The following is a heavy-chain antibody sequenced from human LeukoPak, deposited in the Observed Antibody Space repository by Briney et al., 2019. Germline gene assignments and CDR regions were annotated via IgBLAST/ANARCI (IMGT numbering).Heavy chain of an antibody. D-gene: IGHD1-1*01. V-gene: IGHV4-59*01. CDR3: ARKEGTH. J-gene: IGHJ4*02. CDR2: MYYSGDT. CDR1: GDSIRTNF. Sequence: PSETLSLTCTVSGDSIRTNFWGWVRQPPGKGLEWIGYMYYSGDTNYNPSLKGRVTISIDTSKNQFSLRLNSVTAADTAVYYCARKEGTHWGQGTLVTVSS.